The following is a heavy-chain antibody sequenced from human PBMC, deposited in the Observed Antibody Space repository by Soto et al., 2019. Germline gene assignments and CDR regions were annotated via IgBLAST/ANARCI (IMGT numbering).Heavy chain of an antibody. V-gene: IGHV1-18*01. Sequence: QVQLIQSAGEVKKPGASVKVSCKASGYTFTNYVIHWIRQAPGQGLEWMAWISPLKGNTDYAQKVQGRAKGATDPPTNAVYMHLSGLRSDGTAPYFCAGSRDHPSDHWGQGSLVTV. J-gene: IGHJ4*02. CDR1: GYTFTNYV. CDR2: ISPLKGNT. CDR3: AGSRDHPSDH.